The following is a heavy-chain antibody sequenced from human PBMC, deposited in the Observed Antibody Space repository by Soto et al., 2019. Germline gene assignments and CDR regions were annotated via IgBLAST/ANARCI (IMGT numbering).Heavy chain of an antibody. CDR2: IIPILGIA. CDR1: GGTFSSYT. Sequence: ASVNVSCKASGGTFSSYTISWVRQAPGQGLEWMGRIIPILGIANYAQKFQGRVTITADKSTSTAYMELSSLRSEDTAVYYCARDLGVAAAGTAEAFDIWGQGTMVTVSS. CDR3: ARDLGVAAAGTAEAFDI. D-gene: IGHD6-13*01. J-gene: IGHJ3*02. V-gene: IGHV1-69*04.